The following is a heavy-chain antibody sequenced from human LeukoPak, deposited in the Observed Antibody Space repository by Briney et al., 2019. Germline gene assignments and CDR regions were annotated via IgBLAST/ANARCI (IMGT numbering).Heavy chain of an antibody. J-gene: IGHJ4*02. CDR2: IYYSGRT. Sequence: PSETLSLTCAVSGGSISSSSHYWGWLRQPPGKGLEWIGTIYYSGRTYDNPSLTSRVTISVDTPNNQFSLKLRSVTAADTAVYYCARLLYDSRGYYYFDYWGQGTLVTVSS. V-gene: IGHV4-39*01. D-gene: IGHD3-22*01. CDR1: GGSISSSSHY. CDR3: ARLLYDSRGYYYFDY.